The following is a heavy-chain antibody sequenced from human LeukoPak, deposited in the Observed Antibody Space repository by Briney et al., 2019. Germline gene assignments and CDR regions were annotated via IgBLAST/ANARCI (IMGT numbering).Heavy chain of an antibody. CDR1: RFTFSSYA. CDR3: ARLPAAINGYFDP. CDR2: ISGGGGST. V-gene: IGHV3-23*01. Sequence: GGSLRLSCAASRFTFSSYAMSRVRQAPGKGLEWVSAISGGGGSTYYADSVKGRLTISRDNSKNTLYLQMERLTAEDTAVYFCARLPAAINGYFDPWGQGTLVTVSS. J-gene: IGHJ5*02. D-gene: IGHD2-2*01.